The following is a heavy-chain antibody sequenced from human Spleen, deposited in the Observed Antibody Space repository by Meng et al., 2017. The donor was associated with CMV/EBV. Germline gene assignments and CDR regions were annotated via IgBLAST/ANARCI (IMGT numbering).Heavy chain of an antibody. CDR2: INHSGST. J-gene: IGHJ4*02. CDR3: ARYCSSTSPALDASGFDY. Sequence: ETLSLTCAVYGGSFSGYYWSWIRQPPGKGLEWIGEINHSGSTNYNPSLKSRVTISVDTSKNQFSLKLSSVTAADTAVYYCARYCSSTSPALDASGFDYWGQGTLVTVSS. CDR1: GGSFSGYY. D-gene: IGHD2-2*01. V-gene: IGHV4-34*01.